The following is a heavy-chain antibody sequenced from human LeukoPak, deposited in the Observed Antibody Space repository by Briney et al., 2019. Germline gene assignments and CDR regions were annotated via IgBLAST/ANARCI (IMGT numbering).Heavy chain of an antibody. CDR2: IYYSGST. Sequence: TSETLSLTCTVSGGSISSSSYYWGWIRQPPGKGLEWIGSIYYSGSTYYNPSLKSRVTISVDTSQNQFSLKLSSVTAADTAVYYCARLGKYSYGFDYWGQGTLVTVSS. J-gene: IGHJ4*02. CDR1: GGSISSSSYY. V-gene: IGHV4-39*01. D-gene: IGHD5-18*01. CDR3: ARLGKYSYGFDY.